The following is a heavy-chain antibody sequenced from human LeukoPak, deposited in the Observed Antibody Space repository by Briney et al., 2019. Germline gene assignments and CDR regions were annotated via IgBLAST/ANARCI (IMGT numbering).Heavy chain of an antibody. Sequence: ASVKVSCKASGYTFTSYGISWVRQAPGQGLEWMGWISAYNGNTNYAQKLQGRVTMTTDTSASTAYMELRSLRSDDTAVYYCAFYCSSTSCYDADFDYWGQGTLVTVSS. CDR1: GYTFTSYG. J-gene: IGHJ4*02. CDR3: AFYCSSTSCYDADFDY. V-gene: IGHV1-18*04. D-gene: IGHD2-2*01. CDR2: ISAYNGNT.